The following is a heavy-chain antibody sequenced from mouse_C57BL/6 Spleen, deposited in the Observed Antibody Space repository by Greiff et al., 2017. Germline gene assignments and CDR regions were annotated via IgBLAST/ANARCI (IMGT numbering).Heavy chain of an antibody. CDR1: GYTFTSYG. CDR2: IYPRSGNT. CDR3: ARDAIITTVVAPDY. V-gene: IGHV1-81*01. Sequence: VQLQQPGAELARPGASVKLSCKASGYTFTSYGISWVKQRTGQGLEWIGEIYPRSGNTYYNEKFKGKATLTADKSSSTAYMELRSLTSEDSAVYFCARDAIITTVVAPDYWGQGTTLTVSS. D-gene: IGHD1-1*01. J-gene: IGHJ2*01.